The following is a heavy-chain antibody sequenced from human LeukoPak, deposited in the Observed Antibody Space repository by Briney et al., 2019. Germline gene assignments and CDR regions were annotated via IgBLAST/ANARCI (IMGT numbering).Heavy chain of an antibody. CDR1: GGTFSSYA. V-gene: IGHV1-69*05. D-gene: IGHD3-3*01. Sequence: GSSVKVSCKASGGTFSSYAISWVRQALGQGLEWMGGIIPIFGTANYAQKFQGRVTITTDESMSTAYMELSSLRSEDTAVYYCARGFTYDFWSGNWFDPWGQGTLVTVSS. J-gene: IGHJ5*02. CDR3: ARGFTYDFWSGNWFDP. CDR2: IIPIFGTA.